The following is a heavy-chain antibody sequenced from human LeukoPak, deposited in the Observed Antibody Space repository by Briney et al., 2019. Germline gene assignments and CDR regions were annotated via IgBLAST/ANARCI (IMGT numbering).Heavy chain of an antibody. Sequence: GGSLRLSCAASGFTVSSNYMSWVRQAPGKGLEWVSVIYSGGSTYYADSVKGRFTISRHNSENTLYLQMTSLRAEDTAVYYCARGGRFITSSFDYWGQGTLVTVSS. J-gene: IGHJ4*02. CDR2: IYSGGST. D-gene: IGHD1-20*01. V-gene: IGHV3-53*04. CDR1: GFTVSSNY. CDR3: ARGGRFITSSFDY.